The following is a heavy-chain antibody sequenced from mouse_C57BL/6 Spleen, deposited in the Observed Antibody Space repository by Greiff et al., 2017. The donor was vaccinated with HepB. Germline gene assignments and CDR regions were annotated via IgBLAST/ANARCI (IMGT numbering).Heavy chain of an antibody. D-gene: IGHD1-1*01. Sequence: QVQLQQSGAELVRPGASVTLSCKASGYTFTDYEMHWVKQTPVHGLEWIGAIDPETGGTAYNQKFKGKAILTADKSSSTAYMELRSLTSEDSAVYYCTRGRFDYYGSSPYWYFDVWGTGTTVTVSS. CDR1: GYTFTDYE. CDR3: TRGRFDYYGSSPYWYFDV. J-gene: IGHJ1*03. CDR2: IDPETGGT. V-gene: IGHV1-15*01.